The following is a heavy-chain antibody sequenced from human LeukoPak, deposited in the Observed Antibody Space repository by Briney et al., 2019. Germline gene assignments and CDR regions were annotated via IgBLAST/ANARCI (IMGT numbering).Heavy chain of an antibody. V-gene: IGHV4-4*07. D-gene: IGHD4-23*01. CDR1: GGSISSYY. CDR3: ARGPTTVVTPVEYYFDY. CDR2: IYTSGST. J-gene: IGHJ4*02. Sequence: PSETLSLTCTVSGGSISSYYWSWIRQPAGKGLEWIGRIYTSGSTNYNPSLKSRVTMSVDTSKNQFSLKLSSVTAADTAVYYCARGPTTVVTPVEYYFDYWGQGTLVTVSS.